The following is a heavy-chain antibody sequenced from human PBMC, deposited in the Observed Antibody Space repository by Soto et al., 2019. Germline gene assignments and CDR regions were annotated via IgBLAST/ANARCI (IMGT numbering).Heavy chain of an antibody. D-gene: IGHD3-10*01. CDR1: GGSISSYY. CDR3: ARAKYGSGNYASILFDY. J-gene: IGHJ4*02. V-gene: IGHV4-59*01. CDR2: IYYSGST. Sequence: SETLSLTCTVSGGSISSYYWSWIRQPPGKGLEWIGYIYYSGSTNYNPSPKSRVTISVDTSKNQFSLKLSSVTAADTAVYYCARAKYGSGNYASILFDYWGQGTLVTVSS.